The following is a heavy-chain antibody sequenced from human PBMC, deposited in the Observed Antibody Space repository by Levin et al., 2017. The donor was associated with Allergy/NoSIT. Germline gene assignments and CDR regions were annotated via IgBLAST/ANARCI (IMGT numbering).Heavy chain of an antibody. CDR3: ASSRRGIISYFDF. CDR1: GFTFSNYN. D-gene: IGHD3-10*01. V-gene: IGHV3-33*01. Sequence: GESLKISCAASGFTFSNYNMHWVRQAPGKGLEWVAVIWYDGTNKYYADYVKGRFTISRDNSKNTLYLQMNSLRVEDRAVYYCASSRRGIISYFDFWGQGTLVTVSS. CDR2: IWYDGTNK. J-gene: IGHJ4*02.